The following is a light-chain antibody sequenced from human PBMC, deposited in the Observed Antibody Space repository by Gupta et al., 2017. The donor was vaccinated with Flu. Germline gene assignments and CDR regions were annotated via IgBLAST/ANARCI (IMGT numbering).Light chain of an antibody. CDR3: SQGKSWRYA. Sequence: VSLGQPASISCRSSQSLVHSDGNTYLHCFQQRPGQSPRRLIYKVSNRDSGVPDTFSGSGSGTDFTLKIIRVEADDVGVYYCSQGKSWRYAFGQGTRLEI. J-gene: IGKJ2*01. CDR2: KVS. V-gene: IGKV2-30*02. CDR1: QSLVHSDGNTY.